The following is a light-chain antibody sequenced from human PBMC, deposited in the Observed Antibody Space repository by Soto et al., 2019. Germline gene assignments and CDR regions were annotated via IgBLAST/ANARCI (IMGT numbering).Light chain of an antibody. CDR2: GAS. CDR3: QQYNNWPPM. V-gene: IGKV3-15*01. CDR1: QSVSSN. Sequence: EIVMTQSPATLSVSPGERATLSCRASQSVSSNLAWYQQKPGQAPRLLIYGASTRATGITARFSCSGSGTEFTLTISSLQSEDFAVYYCQQYNNWPPMFGQGTKVEIK. J-gene: IGKJ1*01.